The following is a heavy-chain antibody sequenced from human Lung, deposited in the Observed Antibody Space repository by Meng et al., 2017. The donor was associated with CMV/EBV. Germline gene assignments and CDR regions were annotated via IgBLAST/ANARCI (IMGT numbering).Heavy chain of an antibody. V-gene: IGHV4-39*01. D-gene: IGHD3-3*01. J-gene: IGHJ3*02. CDR3: ARQRPVLDAVDI. CDR2: IYYSGST. Sequence: GSLRLXCTVSGGSISSSSYYWGWIRQPPGKGLEWIGSIYYSGSTYYNPSLKSRVTISVDTSKNQFSLKLSSVTAADTAVYYCARQRPVLDAVDIWGQGTMVTVSS. CDR1: GGSISSSSYY.